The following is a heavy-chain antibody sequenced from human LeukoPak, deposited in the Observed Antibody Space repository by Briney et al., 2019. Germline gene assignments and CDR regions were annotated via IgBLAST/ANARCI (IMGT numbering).Heavy chain of an antibody. CDR2: IKSAGSET. CDR3: ARVRMGDDFNPFDY. CDR1: GLTFSSFW. D-gene: IGHD3-16*01. V-gene: IGHV3-74*01. J-gene: IGHJ4*02. Sequence: PGGSLRLSCAASGLTFSSFWMYWVRHAPGKGLVWVSRIKSAGSETIYADSVKGRFTISRDNAKNTLYLQMDSLRAEDTAVYYCARVRMGDDFNPFDYWGQGTLVTVSS.